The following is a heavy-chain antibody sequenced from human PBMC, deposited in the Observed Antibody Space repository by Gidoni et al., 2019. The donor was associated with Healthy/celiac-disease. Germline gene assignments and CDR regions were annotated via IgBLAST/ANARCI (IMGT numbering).Heavy chain of an antibody. Sequence: QVQLVESGGGVVHPGRSLSLSCAASGFTFIRYAMHLVRQAPGKGLKWVAVISYDGSNKYYAYSVKGRFTISRDNSKNTMYLQMNSLRAEDTAVYYCARGGLLMITFGGDFDYWGQGTLVTVSS. CDR2: ISYDGSNK. CDR1: GFTFIRYA. D-gene: IGHD3-16*01. J-gene: IGHJ4*02. CDR3: ARGGLLMITFGGDFDY. V-gene: IGHV3-30-3*01.